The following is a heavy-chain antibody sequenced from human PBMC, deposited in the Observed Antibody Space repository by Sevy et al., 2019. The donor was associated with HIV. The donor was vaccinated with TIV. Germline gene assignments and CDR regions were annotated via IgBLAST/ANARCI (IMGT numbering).Heavy chain of an antibody. CDR1: GFTFSRYS. D-gene: IGHD2-21*02. Sequence: GGSLRLSCAASGFTFSRYSMNWVRQAPGKGLEWISYISGNSAAIYYADSGKGRFTVSRDNDNDALYLLLNSLRYDDTALYYCARGPDCGGDCDIGFYYPLDVWGQGTTVTVSS. CDR3: ARGPDCGGDCDIGFYYPLDV. V-gene: IGHV3-48*02. CDR2: ISGNSAAI. J-gene: IGHJ6*02.